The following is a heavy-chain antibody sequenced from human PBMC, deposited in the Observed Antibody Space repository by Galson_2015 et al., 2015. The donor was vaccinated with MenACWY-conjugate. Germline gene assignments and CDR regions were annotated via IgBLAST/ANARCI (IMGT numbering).Heavy chain of an antibody. V-gene: IGHV3-66*02. CDR2: IYSGGST. CDR3: ATTTVTLDLYYYYGMDV. CDR1: GFTVSSNY. Sequence: SLRLSCAASGFTVSSNYMSWVRQAPGKGLEWVSVIYSGGSTYYADSVKGRFTISRDNSKNTLYLQMNSLRAEDTAVYYCATTTVTLDLYYYYGMDVWGQGTTVTVSS. D-gene: IGHD4-17*01. J-gene: IGHJ6*02.